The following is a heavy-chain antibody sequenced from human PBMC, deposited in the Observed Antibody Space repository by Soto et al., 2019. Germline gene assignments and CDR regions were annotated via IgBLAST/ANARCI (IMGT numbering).Heavy chain of an antibody. V-gene: IGHV3-30*18. CDR2: ISYDGSNE. CDR3: AKEITVAGDFDY. Sequence: GFLRPSSVASGFPVSSDNFHRLRQAPGKGLEWVAVISYDGSNEYYADAVKGRFTISRDNSKHALYLQMYSLRPEDTAVYYCAKEITVAGDFDYWCLGTLVTVSS. J-gene: IGHJ4*01. D-gene: IGHD6-19*01. CDR1: GFPVSSDN.